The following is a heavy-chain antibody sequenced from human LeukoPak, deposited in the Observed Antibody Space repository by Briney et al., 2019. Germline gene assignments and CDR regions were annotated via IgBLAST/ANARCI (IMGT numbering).Heavy chain of an antibody. J-gene: IGHJ4*02. CDR1: GFTFDDYG. Sequence: GGSLRLSCEASGFTFDDYGMTWVRQVPGKGQEWISSINWNGGTTSYADSVKGRFTISRDNDKNSLYLQMNSLRAEDTALYYCARGGYRQLAYFDYWGQGALVTVSS. V-gene: IGHV3-20*04. D-gene: IGHD3-16*02. CDR2: INWNGGTT. CDR3: ARGGYRQLAYFDY.